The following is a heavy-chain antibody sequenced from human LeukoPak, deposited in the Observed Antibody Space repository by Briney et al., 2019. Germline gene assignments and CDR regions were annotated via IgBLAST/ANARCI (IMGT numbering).Heavy chain of an antibody. V-gene: IGHV4-59*01. D-gene: IGHD2-15*01. CDR1: GGSISSYY. CDR2: IYYSGST. CDR3: ARQAAPGLDY. J-gene: IGHJ4*02. Sequence: PSETLSLTCTASGGSISSYYWSWIRQPPGKGLEWIGYIYYSGSTNYNPSLKSRVTISVDTSKNQFSLKLSSVTAADTAVYYCARQAAPGLDYWGQGTLVTVSS.